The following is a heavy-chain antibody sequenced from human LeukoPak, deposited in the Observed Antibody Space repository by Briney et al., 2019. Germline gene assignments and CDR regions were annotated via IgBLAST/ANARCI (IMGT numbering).Heavy chain of an antibody. J-gene: IGHJ4*02. V-gene: IGHV4-30-2*01. Sequence: PSQTLSLTCTVSGGSISSGDHSWSWIRQPPGKGLEWIGYIYHSGSGSTYYNPSLKSRVTISIDKSKNQFSLKLNSVTAADTAVYYCAGGPDRAKVGYWGQGALVTVSS. CDR3: AGGPDRAKVGY. CDR2: IYHSGSGST. CDR1: GGSISSGDHS. D-gene: IGHD1-26*01.